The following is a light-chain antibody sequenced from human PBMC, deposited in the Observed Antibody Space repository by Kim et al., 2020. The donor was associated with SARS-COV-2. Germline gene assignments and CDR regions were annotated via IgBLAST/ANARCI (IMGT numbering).Light chain of an antibody. CDR1: RTVYSNY. J-gene: IGKJ5*01. V-gene: IGKV3-20*01. CDR2: GAS. Sequence: SPGERAPLLSRTSRTVYSNYLAWYQQNPGQAPRLLIYGASSRATGIPDRFSGSGSGTDFTLTINRLEPEDFAVYHCQQYITSPITFGQGTQVEIK. CDR3: QQYITSPIT.